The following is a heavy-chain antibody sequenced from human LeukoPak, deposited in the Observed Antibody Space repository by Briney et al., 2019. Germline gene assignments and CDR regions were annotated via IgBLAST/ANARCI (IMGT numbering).Heavy chain of an antibody. V-gene: IGHV4-30-4*01. CDR3: ARGLVRYFDWLKNDAFDI. Sequence: PSETLSLTCTVSGGSISSGDYYWSWIRQPLGKGLEWIGYIYYSGSTYYNPSLKSRVTISVDTSKNQFSLKLSSVTAADTAVYYCARGLVRYFDWLKNDAFDIWGQGTMVTVSS. CDR1: GGSISSGDYY. J-gene: IGHJ3*02. D-gene: IGHD3-9*01. CDR2: IYYSGST.